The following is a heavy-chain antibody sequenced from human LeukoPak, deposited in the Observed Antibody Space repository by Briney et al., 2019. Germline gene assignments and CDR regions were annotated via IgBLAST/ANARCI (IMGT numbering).Heavy chain of an antibody. CDR2: IYISGST. V-gene: IGHV4-4*07. Sequence: SETLSLTCTVSGGSTSSYYWSWIRQPAGKGLEWIGRIYISGSTNYNPSLKSRVTMSVDTSKNQFSLKLSSVTAADTAVYYCARGNPARYGSGSYYKVENWFDPWGQGTLVTVSS. CDR1: GGSTSSYY. J-gene: IGHJ5*02. D-gene: IGHD3-10*01. CDR3: ARGNPARYGSGSYYKVENWFDP.